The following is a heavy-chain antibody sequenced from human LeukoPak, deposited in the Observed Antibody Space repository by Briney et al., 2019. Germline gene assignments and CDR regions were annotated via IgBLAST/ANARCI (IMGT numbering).Heavy chain of an antibody. CDR2: IYTSGTT. Sequence: SETLSLTCAVSGGSISSFYWSWIRQPAGKGLEWIGRIYTSGTTNYNPSLKSRVTMSVDTSKNQFSLKLSSVTAADTAVYYCARSGYYEDWFDPWGQGTLVTVSS. J-gene: IGHJ5*02. V-gene: IGHV4-4*07. CDR3: ARSGYYEDWFDP. CDR1: GGSISSFY. D-gene: IGHD3-3*01.